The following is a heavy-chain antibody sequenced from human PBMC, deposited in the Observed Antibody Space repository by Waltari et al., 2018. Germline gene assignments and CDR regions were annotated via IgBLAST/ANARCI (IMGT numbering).Heavy chain of an antibody. CDR1: GGSFSGYY. CDR2: INQSGST. CDR3: ARSYSNYGFDY. V-gene: IGHV4-34*01. J-gene: IGHJ4*02. D-gene: IGHD4-4*01. Sequence: QVQLQQWGAGLLKPSETLSLTCAVYGGSFSGYYWSWIRQPPGKGLEWIGEINQSGSTNYNPSLKSRVTISVDTSKNQFSLKLSSVTAADTAVYYCARSYSNYGFDYWGQGTLVTVSS.